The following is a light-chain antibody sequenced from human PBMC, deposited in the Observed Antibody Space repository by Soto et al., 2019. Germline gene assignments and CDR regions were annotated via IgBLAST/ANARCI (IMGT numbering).Light chain of an antibody. Sequence: DIQMTQSPSTLSASVGDRVTITCRASQSISIWLAWYPQKPGKAPNLLIYKTSSLETGVPSRFSGSGSGTEFTLTISSLQPDDFATYYCQHWNDYSWTFGQGTKVEVK. J-gene: IGKJ1*01. CDR3: QHWNDYSWT. CDR1: QSISIW. V-gene: IGKV1-5*03. CDR2: KTS.